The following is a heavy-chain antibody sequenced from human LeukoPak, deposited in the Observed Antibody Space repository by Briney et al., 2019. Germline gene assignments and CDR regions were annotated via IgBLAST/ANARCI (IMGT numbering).Heavy chain of an antibody. D-gene: IGHD1-1*01. V-gene: IGHV3-11*01. CDR1: GFSFSDYY. CDR3: ARTTRRAGYSYYYGMDV. CDR2: ISSSGTTM. Sequence: GGSLRLSCAVTGFSFSDYYMYWIRQAPGKGLEWVSYISSSGTTMYYADSVKGRFTISRDNAKNSLYLQMNSLRADDTAVYYCARTTRRAGYSYYYGMDVWGQGTTVTVSS. J-gene: IGHJ6*02.